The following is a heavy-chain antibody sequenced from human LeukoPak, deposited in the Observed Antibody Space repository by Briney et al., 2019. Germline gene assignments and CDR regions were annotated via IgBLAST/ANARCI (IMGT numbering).Heavy chain of an antibody. V-gene: IGHV3-73*01. D-gene: IGHD3-10*01. CDR1: GFTFSGSA. CDR2: IRSKTNSYAT. J-gene: IGHJ6*03. Sequence: GGSLRLSCAASGFTFSGSAMHWVRQASGKGLEWVGRIRSKTNSYATSYAASVKGRFALSRDDSKNTAYLQMNSLKTEDTAVYYCASLNRGDLTLVRGVIPGIYMDVWGKGTTVTISS. CDR3: ASLNRGDLTLVRGVIPGIYMDV.